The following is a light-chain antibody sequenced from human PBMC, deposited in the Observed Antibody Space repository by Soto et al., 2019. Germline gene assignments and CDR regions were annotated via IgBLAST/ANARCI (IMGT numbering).Light chain of an antibody. CDR3: QVWDISSDHLFV. CDR2: DDS. CDR1: NIGSKS. V-gene: IGLV3-21*02. J-gene: IGLJ1*01. Sequence: SYELTQPPSVSVAPGQTARITCGGKNIGSKSVHWYQQKLGQAPVVVVYDDSDRPSGIPERFSGSNSGNTATLTISRVEAGDEADYYCQVWDISSDHLFVFGNGTKLTVL.